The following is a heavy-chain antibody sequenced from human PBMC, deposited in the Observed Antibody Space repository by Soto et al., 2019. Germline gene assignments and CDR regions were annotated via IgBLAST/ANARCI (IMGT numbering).Heavy chain of an antibody. CDR3: ASNTRYYPPDY. CDR2: ISVSGGST. V-gene: IGHV3-23*01. Sequence: EVQLLESGGGLVQPGGSLRLSCAASGFTFSSYAMSWVRQAPGKGLAWVSGISVSGGSTYYADSVKGRFTISRDNSKNTLYLQMNSLRAEDTAVYYCASNTRYYPPDYWGRGTLVTVSS. D-gene: IGHD2-15*01. CDR1: GFTFSSYA. J-gene: IGHJ4*02.